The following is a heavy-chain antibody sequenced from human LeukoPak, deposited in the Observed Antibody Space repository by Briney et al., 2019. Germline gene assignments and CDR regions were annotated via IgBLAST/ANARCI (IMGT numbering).Heavy chain of an antibody. D-gene: IGHD6-19*01. V-gene: IGHV1-46*01. CDR3: ARGSGWY. CDR2: INPSGGST. J-gene: IGHJ4*02. CDR1: GYTFTSYY. Sequence: VASVKVSCKTSGYTFTSYYLHWVRQAPGQGLEWMGAINPSGGSTSYAQKFQGRVTVTRDTSTSTAYMELGSLRSEDTAVYYCARGSGWYWGQGTLVTVSS.